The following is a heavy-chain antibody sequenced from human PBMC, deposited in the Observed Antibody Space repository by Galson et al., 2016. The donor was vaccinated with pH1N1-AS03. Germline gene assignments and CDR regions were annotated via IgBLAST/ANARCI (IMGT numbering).Heavy chain of an antibody. CDR1: GYSFTNYW. Sequence: QSGAEVKKPGESLKISCKGSGYSFTNYWIGWVRQMPGKGLEWMGIIYPGDSYTRYSPSFQGQVTISSDKSIPTAYLQWRNLKASDTATYYCARHRLSVTHSFSTRGIDVWGKGTTVAVSS. CDR2: IYPGDSYT. V-gene: IGHV5-51*01. J-gene: IGHJ6*04. CDR3: ARHRLSVTHSFSTRGIDV. D-gene: IGHD5/OR15-5a*01.